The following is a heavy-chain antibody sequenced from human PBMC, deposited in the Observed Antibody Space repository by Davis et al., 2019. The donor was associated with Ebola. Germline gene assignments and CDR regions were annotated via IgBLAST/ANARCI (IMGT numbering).Heavy chain of an antibody. CDR2: IIPIFGTA. CDR1: GGTFSSYA. Sequence: AASVKVSCKASGGTFSSYAISWVRQAPGQGLEWMGGIIPIFGTANYAQKFQGRVTITADESTSTAYMELSSLRSEDTAVYYCARGRPSWYCSGGSCYSGWFDPWGQGTLVTVSS. CDR3: ARGRPSWYCSGGSCYSGWFDP. V-gene: IGHV1-69*13. D-gene: IGHD2-15*01. J-gene: IGHJ5*02.